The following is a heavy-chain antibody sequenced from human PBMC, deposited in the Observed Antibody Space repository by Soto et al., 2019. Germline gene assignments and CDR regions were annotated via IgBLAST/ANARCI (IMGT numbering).Heavy chain of an antibody. CDR2: ISYDGSNK. V-gene: IGHV3-30-3*01. Sequence: QVQLVESGGGLVKPGGSLRLSCAASGFTFSSYAMHWVRQAPGKGLEWVAVISYDGSNKYYADSVKGRFTISRDNSKNTLYLQMNSLRAEDTAVYYCARDPSRGTTTWDYWGQGTLVTVSS. CDR3: ARDPSRGTTTWDY. J-gene: IGHJ4*02. CDR1: GFTFSSYA. D-gene: IGHD1-1*01.